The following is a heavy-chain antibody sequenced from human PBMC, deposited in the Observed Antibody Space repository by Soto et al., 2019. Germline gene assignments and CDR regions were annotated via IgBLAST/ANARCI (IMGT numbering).Heavy chain of an antibody. CDR1: GFTFVSYA. CDR3: VKDIHEPWLVSPFEY. Sequence: EVQLVESGGGSVQPGRSLRLSCVASGFTFVSYAMHWVRQVPGKGLEWVSGISWNSGSVGYEDSVQGRVTISRDNAQKALYLEMNRLRVEDTAFYYWVKDIHEPWLVSPFEYLGQGALVTVSS. CDR2: ISWNSGSV. D-gene: IGHD6-19*01. J-gene: IGHJ4*02. V-gene: IGHV3-9*01.